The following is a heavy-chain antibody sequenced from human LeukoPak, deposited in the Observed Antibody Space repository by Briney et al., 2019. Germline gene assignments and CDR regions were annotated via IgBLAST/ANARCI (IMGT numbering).Heavy chain of an antibody. CDR2: IRWNSVST. J-gene: IGHJ4*02. CDR1: GFTLDAFA. D-gene: IGHD3-22*01. CDR3: AKDTMLVSASGIYFDF. Sequence: GGSLRLSCATSGFTLDAFAIRWVRHAPGRGLGWVTGIRWNSVSTGFADSVKGRFAISRDNAKNSLYLQMNSLRSEDTASYFCAKDTMLVSASGIYFDFWGQGTLVTVSS. V-gene: IGHV3-9*01.